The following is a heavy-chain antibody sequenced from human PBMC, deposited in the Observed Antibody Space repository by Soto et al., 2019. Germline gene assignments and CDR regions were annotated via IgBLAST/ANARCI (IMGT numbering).Heavy chain of an antibody. CDR3: AKDQGSSWYEIDY. J-gene: IGHJ4*02. D-gene: IGHD6-13*01. V-gene: IGHV3-66*01. Sequence: GGSLRLSCAASGFTVSSNYMSWVGQAPGKGLEWVSLIYSGGSTYYADSVKGRFTISRDNSKNTLYLQMNSLRAEDTAVYYCAKDQGSSWYEIDYWGQGTLVTVSS. CDR2: IYSGGST. CDR1: GFTVSSNY.